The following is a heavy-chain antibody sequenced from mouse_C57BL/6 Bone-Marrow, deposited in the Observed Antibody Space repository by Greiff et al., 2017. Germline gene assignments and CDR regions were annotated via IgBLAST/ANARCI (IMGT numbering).Heavy chain of an antibody. D-gene: IGHD2-1*01. CDR3: TGFYYGNYGAMDY. V-gene: IGHV6-3*01. CDR2: IRLKSDNYAT. CDR1: GFTFSNYW. Sequence: EVHLVESGGGLVQPGGSMKLSCVASGFTFSNYWMNWVRQSPEKGLEWVAQIRLKSDNYATHYAESVKGRFTISRDDSKSSVYLQMNNLRAEDTGIYYCTGFYYGNYGAMDYWGQGTSVTVSS. J-gene: IGHJ4*01.